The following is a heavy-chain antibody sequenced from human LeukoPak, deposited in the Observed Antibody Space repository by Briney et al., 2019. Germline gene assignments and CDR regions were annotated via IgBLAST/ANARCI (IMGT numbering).Heavy chain of an antibody. CDR1: GFTFSSFG. J-gene: IGHJ4*02. V-gene: IGHV3-33*01. Sequence: GRSLRLSCAASGFTFSSFGMHWVRQAPGKGLEWVAVIWYDGSGKYYADSVKGRFTISRDNSKNTLYLQMNSLRAEDTAVYYCARWRITMVRGGLDYWGQGTLVTVSS. D-gene: IGHD3-10*01. CDR2: IWYDGSGK. CDR3: ARWRITMVRGGLDY.